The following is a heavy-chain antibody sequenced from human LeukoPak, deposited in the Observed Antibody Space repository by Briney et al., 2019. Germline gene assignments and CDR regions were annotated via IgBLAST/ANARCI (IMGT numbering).Heavy chain of an antibody. CDR1: GYTFTSYG. CDR2: ISAYNGNT. V-gene: IGHV1-18*01. J-gene: IGHJ4*02. CDR3: AGGPFRGDGYNNY. D-gene: IGHD5-24*01. Sequence: ASVNVSRKASGYTFTSYGISGVPQAPGQGLEWMGWISAYNGNTNYAQMPQGRVTMTIDTSTSTAYMELRSLRSDDTAVYYCAGGPFRGDGYNNYWGQGTLVTVSS.